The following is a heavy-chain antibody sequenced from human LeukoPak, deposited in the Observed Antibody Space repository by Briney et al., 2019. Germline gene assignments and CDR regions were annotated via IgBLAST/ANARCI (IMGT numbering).Heavy chain of an antibody. CDR1: GGSITGYY. J-gene: IGHJ3*02. Sequence: PSETLSLTCTLSGGSITGYYWSWARQPPGKGLEWIGYIYYSGSTNYNPSLKSRVTISVDTSKNQFSLKLTSVTAADTAVYYCARDGGCRSTNCYPDAFDIWGQGTMITVSS. V-gene: IGHV4-59*01. CDR2: IYYSGST. D-gene: IGHD2-2*01. CDR3: ARDGGCRSTNCYPDAFDI.